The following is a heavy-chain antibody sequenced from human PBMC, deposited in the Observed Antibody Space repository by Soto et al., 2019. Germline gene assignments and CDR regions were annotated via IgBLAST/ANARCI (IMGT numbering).Heavy chain of an antibody. Sequence: EVQLVESGGGLVQPGGSLRLSCAASGFTFSSYSMNWVRQAPGKGLEWVSYISSSSSTIYYADSVKGRFTISRDNAKNSLYLQMNSLRAEDTAVYYCAREGGDCSGGSCYPLIDYWGQGTLVTVSS. CDR3: AREGGDCSGGSCYPLIDY. D-gene: IGHD2-15*01. CDR2: ISSSSSTI. J-gene: IGHJ4*02. V-gene: IGHV3-48*01. CDR1: GFTFSSYS.